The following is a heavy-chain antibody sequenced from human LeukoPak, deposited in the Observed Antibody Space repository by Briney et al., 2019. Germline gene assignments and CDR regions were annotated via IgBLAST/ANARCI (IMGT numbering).Heavy chain of an antibody. CDR3: ARPLGSPV. V-gene: IGHV5-51*01. Sequence: GESLKISCKGSGYSFNTEWIGWGRQMPGKGLEWMGIIYPSDSDTRYSPSFQGQVIISADKSIGTTYLQWSSLKASDTAMYYCARPLGSPVWGQGTLVTVSS. J-gene: IGHJ4*02. CDR1: GYSFNTEW. CDR2: IYPSDSDT.